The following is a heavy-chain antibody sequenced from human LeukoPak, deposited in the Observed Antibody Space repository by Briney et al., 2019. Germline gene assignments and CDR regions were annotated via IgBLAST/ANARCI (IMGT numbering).Heavy chain of an antibody. CDR2: ISADGGST. Sequence: PGGSLRLSCVASGLTSHDYAMHRVRQAPGKGLEWVSLISADGGSTFYADSVRGRFSISRDNSKNSLYLQMNSLRTEDTAMYYCAKESGKFDYWGQGTLVAVSS. J-gene: IGHJ4*02. CDR3: AKESGKFDY. CDR1: GLTSHDYA. V-gene: IGHV3-43*02.